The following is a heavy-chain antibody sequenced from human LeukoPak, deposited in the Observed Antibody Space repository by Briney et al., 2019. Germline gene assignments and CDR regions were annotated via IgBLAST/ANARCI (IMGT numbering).Heavy chain of an antibody. CDR1: GFTFDDYA. Sequence: GGSLRLSCAVSGFTFDDYAMHWVRQAPGKGLEWVSGISWNSDSIGYADSVKGRFTISRDNAKNSLYLQMNSLRPEDTAFYYCAKDLLAVPATIGSWGQGTLVTVSS. CDR3: AKDLLAVPATIGS. CDR2: ISWNSDSI. J-gene: IGHJ4*02. V-gene: IGHV3-9*01. D-gene: IGHD3-10*01.